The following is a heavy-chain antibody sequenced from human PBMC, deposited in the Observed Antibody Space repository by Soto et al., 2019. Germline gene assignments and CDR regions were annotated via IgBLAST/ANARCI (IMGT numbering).Heavy chain of an antibody. CDR3: AKGSGGSYYRWTFDI. Sequence: GGSLRLACAACGFSFRSYAMSWVLQAPGKGLEWVSAIRGSGGSTYYADSVKGRFTISRDNSKNTLYLQMNSLRAEDTAVYYCAKGSGGSYYRWTFDIWGQGTMVTVSS. CDR2: IRGSGGST. CDR1: GFSFRSYA. D-gene: IGHD1-26*01. J-gene: IGHJ3*02. V-gene: IGHV3-23*01.